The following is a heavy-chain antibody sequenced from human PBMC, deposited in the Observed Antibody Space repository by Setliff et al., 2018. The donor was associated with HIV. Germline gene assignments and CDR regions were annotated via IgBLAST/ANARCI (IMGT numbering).Heavy chain of an antibody. CDR3: ARHRDPPGSRWIYYYYYMDL. CDR2: IYYSGSI. Sequence: PSETLSLTCTVSGGSISSSSYYWGWIRQPPGKGLEWIGSIYYSGSIYYNPSLKSRVTISVDTSKNQFSLKLSSVTAADTAVYYCARHRDPPGSRWIYYYYYMDLWGEGTTVTVSS. J-gene: IGHJ6*03. V-gene: IGHV4-39*01. D-gene: IGHD6-13*01. CDR1: GGSISSSSYY.